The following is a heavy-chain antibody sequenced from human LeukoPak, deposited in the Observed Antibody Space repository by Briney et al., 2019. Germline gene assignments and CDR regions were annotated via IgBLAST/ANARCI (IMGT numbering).Heavy chain of an antibody. CDR2: IKQDGSEK. V-gene: IGHV3-7*01. Sequence: PGGSLRLSCAASGFTFSSYWMSWVRQAPGKGLEWVANIKQDGSEKYYVDSVKGRFTISRDNAKNSLYLQMNSLRADDTAVYYCVRDTGDTIDWLAPLDYWGQGSLVTVSS. CDR1: GFTFSSYW. CDR3: VRDTGDTIDWLAPLDY. J-gene: IGHJ4*02. D-gene: IGHD3-9*01.